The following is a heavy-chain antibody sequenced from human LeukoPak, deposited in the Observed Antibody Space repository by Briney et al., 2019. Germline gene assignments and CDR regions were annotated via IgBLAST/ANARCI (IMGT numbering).Heavy chain of an antibody. Sequence: GGSLRLSCAASGFTVSSNYMSWVRQAPGKGLEWVALISFDGSIEYYVDSVKGRFTISRDNSKSTLFLQMNSLRPEDTAVYYCAKDSDIAVAGSDDALDVWGQGTMVTVSS. D-gene: IGHD6-19*01. V-gene: IGHV3-30*18. CDR1: GFTVSSNY. CDR3: AKDSDIAVAGSDDALDV. J-gene: IGHJ3*01. CDR2: ISFDGSIE.